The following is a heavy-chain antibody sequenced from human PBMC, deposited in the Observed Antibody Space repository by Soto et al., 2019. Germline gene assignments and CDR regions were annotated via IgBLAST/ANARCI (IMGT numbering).Heavy chain of an antibody. CDR2: INHSGST. Sequence: SETLSLTCAVYGGSFSGYYWSWIRQPPGKGLEWIGEINHSGSTNYNPSLKSRVTISVDTSKNQFSLKLSSVTAADTAVYYCARINSPYDFWSGYYRDYYYGMDVWGQGTTVT. CDR3: ARINSPYDFWSGYYRDYYYGMDV. D-gene: IGHD3-3*01. J-gene: IGHJ6*02. CDR1: GGSFSGYY. V-gene: IGHV4-34*01.